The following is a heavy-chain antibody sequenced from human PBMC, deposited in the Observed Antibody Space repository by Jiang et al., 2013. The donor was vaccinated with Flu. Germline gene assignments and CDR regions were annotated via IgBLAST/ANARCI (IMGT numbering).Heavy chain of an antibody. J-gene: IGHJ6*02. CDR1: GYTFTSYG. Sequence: GAEVKKPGASVKVSCKASGYTFTSYGISWVRQAPGQGLEWMGWISAYNGNTNYAQKLQGRVTMTTDTSTSTAYMELRSLRSDDTAVYYCARVREPWYYDILTGLLDYGMDVWGQGTTVTVSS. D-gene: IGHD3-9*01. V-gene: IGHV1-18*01. CDR2: ISAYNGNT. CDR3: ARVREPWYYDILTGLLDYGMDV.